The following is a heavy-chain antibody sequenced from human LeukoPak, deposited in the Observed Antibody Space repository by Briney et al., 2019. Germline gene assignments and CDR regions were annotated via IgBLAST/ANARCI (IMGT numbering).Heavy chain of an antibody. D-gene: IGHD3-22*01. Sequence: AGGSLRLSCEASGYTFSGYAMSWVRQAPGKGLEWVSTISGTGGSTFYADSVKGRFTISRDNSKSTMYLQMNSLRAEDTATYYCSPPRGDSSGYYYVYWGQGTLVTVSS. CDR1: GYTFSGYA. CDR2: ISGTGGST. CDR3: SPPRGDSSGYYYVY. V-gene: IGHV3-23*01. J-gene: IGHJ4*02.